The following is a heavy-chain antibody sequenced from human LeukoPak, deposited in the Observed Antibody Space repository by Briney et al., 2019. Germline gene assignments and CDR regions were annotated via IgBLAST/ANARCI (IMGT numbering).Heavy chain of an antibody. CDR1: GFTFDDYT. D-gene: IGHD3-3*01. Sequence: GGSLRLSCAASGFTFDDYTMHWVHQAPGKGLEWVSLISWDGGSTYYADSVKGRFTISRDNSKNSLYLQMNSLTTEDTAFYYCAKDIFAVVMGGAFDYWGQGTLVTVSS. J-gene: IGHJ4*02. CDR3: AKDIFAVVMGGAFDY. V-gene: IGHV3-43*01. CDR2: ISWDGGST.